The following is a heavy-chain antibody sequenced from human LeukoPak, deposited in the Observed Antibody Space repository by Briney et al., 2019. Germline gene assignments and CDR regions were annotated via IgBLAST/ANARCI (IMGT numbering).Heavy chain of an antibody. V-gene: IGHV4-59*11. J-gene: IGHJ6*03. Sequence: SETLSLTCTDSGGSISSHYWSWIRQPPGKGLEWIGYIYYSGSTNYNPSLKSRVTISVDTSKNQFSLKLSSVTAADTAVYYCARLERLFYYMDVWGKGTTVTVSS. CDR3: ARLERLFYYMDV. CDR2: IYYSGST. D-gene: IGHD3-3*01. CDR1: GGSISSHY.